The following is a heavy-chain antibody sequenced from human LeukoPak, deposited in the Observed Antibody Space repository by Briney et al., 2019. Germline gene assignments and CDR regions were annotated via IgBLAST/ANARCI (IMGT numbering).Heavy chain of an antibody. CDR1: GGSISSSSYY. J-gene: IGHJ6*03. CDR2: IYYSGST. Sequence: SETLSLTCTVSGGSISSSSYYWGWIRQPPGKGLEWIGSIYYSGSTYYNPSLKSRVTISVDTSKNQFSLKLSSVTAADTAVYYCARVAVQKYSYGRYYYYYMNVWGKGTTVTVSS. CDR3: ARVAVQKYSYGRYYYYYMNV. V-gene: IGHV4-39*07. D-gene: IGHD5-18*01.